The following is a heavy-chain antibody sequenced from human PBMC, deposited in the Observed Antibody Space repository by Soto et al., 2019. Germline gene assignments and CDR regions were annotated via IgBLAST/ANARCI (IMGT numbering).Heavy chain of an antibody. D-gene: IGHD4-17*01. CDR1: GFSFSSYG. CDR2: ILDDGSYK. CDR3: ARDDDYGDNGLDY. V-gene: IGHV3-33*01. Sequence: QVQLVESGGGVVQPGRSLRLSCAASGFSFSSYGMHWVRQAPGKGLEWVAVILDDGSYKDYTDAVKGRFTISRYNSKNLLYLEMNSLRAEDTAVYYCARDDDYGDNGLDYWGQGPLVTVSS. J-gene: IGHJ4*02.